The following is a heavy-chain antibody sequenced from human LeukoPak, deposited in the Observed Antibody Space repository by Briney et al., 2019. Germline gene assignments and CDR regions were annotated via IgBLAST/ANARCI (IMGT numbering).Heavy chain of an antibody. J-gene: IGHJ4*02. V-gene: IGHV5-51*01. D-gene: IGHD6-13*01. CDR3: ARSGGIAAAHTKIDY. Sequence: HGESLEISWKGSGYIFTSYWIGWGRQMPGKGLEWMGIIYPGDSDTRYSPSFQGQVTISADKSISTAYLQWSSLKASDTAMYYCARSGGIAAAHTKIDYWGQGTLVSVSS. CDR1: GYIFTSYW. CDR2: IYPGDSDT.